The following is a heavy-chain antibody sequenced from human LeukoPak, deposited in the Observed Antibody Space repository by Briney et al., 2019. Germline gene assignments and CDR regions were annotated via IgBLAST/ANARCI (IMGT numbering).Heavy chain of an antibody. Sequence: PGGSLRLSCAASGFTFSSYAMSWVRQAPGKGLEWVSAISGSGGSTYYADSVKGRFTISRDNAKNSLYLQMNSLRAEDTAVYYCARGAMVRGVIITSLHAEYGMDVWGQGTTVTVSS. CDR2: ISGSGGST. V-gene: IGHV3-23*01. CDR1: GFTFSSYA. J-gene: IGHJ6*02. D-gene: IGHD3-10*01. CDR3: ARGAMVRGVIITSLHAEYGMDV.